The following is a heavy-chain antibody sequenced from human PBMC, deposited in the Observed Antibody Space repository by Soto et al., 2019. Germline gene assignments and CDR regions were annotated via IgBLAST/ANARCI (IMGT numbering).Heavy chain of an antibody. J-gene: IGHJ4*02. CDR3: ARGRGSSLPFFDY. CDR2: IYYSGST. V-gene: IGHV4-59*01. CDR1: GGSISSYY. D-gene: IGHD6-13*01. Sequence: SETLSLTCTVSGGSISSYYWSWIRQPPGKGLEWIGYIYYSGSTNYNPSLKSRVTISVDTSKNQFSLKLSSVTAADTAVYYCARGRGSSLPFFDYWGQGTLVTVSS.